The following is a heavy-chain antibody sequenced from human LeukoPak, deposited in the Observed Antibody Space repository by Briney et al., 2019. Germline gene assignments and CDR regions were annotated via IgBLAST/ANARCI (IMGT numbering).Heavy chain of an antibody. CDR1: AFTFSSYW. D-gene: IGHD3-10*01. CDR3: ARGEYGSGSYHIDY. Sequence: GGSLRLSCAASAFTFSSYWMSWVRQAPGKGLEWVANIKQDGSERYYVDSVKGRFTISRDNAKNSLYLQMNSLRAEDTAVYFCARGEYGSGSYHIDYWGQGTLVTVSS. J-gene: IGHJ4*02. V-gene: IGHV3-7*01. CDR2: IKQDGSER.